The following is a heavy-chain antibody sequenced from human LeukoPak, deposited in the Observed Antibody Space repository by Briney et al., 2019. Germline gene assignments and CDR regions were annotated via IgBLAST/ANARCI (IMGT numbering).Heavy chain of an antibody. J-gene: IGHJ5*02. V-gene: IGHV3-23*01. CDR3: VREAGYCAPVCVKTNWFDP. CDR1: GFPFSSHA. CDR2: ISNGKT. D-gene: IGHD2-15*01. Sequence: PTGGSLRLSCVASGFPFSSHAMCWVRQPTGKGLEWVAAISNGKTYYTDSVRGRFAISRDDSTNTMYLHMNSLRDEDTALYHCVREAGYCAPVCVKTNWFDPWGQGTLVTVSS.